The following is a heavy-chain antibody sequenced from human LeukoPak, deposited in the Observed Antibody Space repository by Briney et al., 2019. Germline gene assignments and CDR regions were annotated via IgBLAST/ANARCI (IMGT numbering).Heavy chain of an antibody. Sequence: GGSLRLSCAASGFTFSSYWMSWVRQAPGKGLEWVANIKQDGSEKYYVDSVKGRFTISKDNAKNSLYLQMNSLRAEDTAVYYCGSGLVAARPYYFDYWGQGTLVTVSS. V-gene: IGHV3-7*01. CDR3: GSGLVAARPYYFDY. J-gene: IGHJ4*02. D-gene: IGHD6-6*01. CDR1: GFTFSSYW. CDR2: IKQDGSEK.